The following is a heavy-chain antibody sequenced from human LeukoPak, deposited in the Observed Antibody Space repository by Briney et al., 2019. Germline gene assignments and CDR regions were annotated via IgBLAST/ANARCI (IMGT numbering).Heavy chain of an antibody. CDR1: GFTVSSNY. CDR3: TRVAQSGPTGWFDP. Sequence: GGSLRLSCAASGFTVSSNYMSWVRQAPGKGLEWVSIIYSGGSTYYADSVRGRFTISRDNSKNTLYLLMNSLRAEDTAVYYCTRVAQSGPTGWFDPWGQGTLVTVSS. CDR2: IYSGGST. J-gene: IGHJ5*02. D-gene: IGHD1-1*01. V-gene: IGHV3-66*01.